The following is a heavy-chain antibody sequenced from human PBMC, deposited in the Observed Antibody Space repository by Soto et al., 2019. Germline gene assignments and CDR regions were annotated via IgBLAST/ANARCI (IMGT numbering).Heavy chain of an antibody. V-gene: IGHV3-15*01. CDR2: IKSKTDGGTT. J-gene: IGHJ4*02. CDR3: TTDPIAGCSGGSCYSGFDY. D-gene: IGHD2-15*01. Sequence: TGGSLRLSCAASGFTFSNAWMSWVRQAPGKGLEWVGRIKSKTDGGTTDYAAPVKGRFTISRDDSKNTLYLQMNSLKTEDTAVYYCTTDPIAGCSGGSCYSGFDYWGQGTLVTVSS. CDR1: GFTFSNAW.